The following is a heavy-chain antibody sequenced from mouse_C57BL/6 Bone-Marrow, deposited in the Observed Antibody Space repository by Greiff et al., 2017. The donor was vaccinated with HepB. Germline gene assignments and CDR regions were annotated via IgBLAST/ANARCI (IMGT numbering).Heavy chain of an antibody. J-gene: IGHJ1*03. Sequence: EVKLVESEGGLVQPGSSMKLSCTASGFTFSDYYMAWVRQVPEKGLEWVANINYDGSSTYYLDSLKSRFIISRDNAKNILYLQMSSLKSEDTATYYCARAHYDGYWYFDVWGTGTTVTVSS. D-gene: IGHD2-3*01. CDR1: GFTFSDYY. CDR3: ARAHYDGYWYFDV. CDR2: INYDGSST. V-gene: IGHV5-16*01.